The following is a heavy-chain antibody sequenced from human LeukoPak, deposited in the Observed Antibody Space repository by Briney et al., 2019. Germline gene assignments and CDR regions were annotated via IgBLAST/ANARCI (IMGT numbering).Heavy chain of an antibody. J-gene: IGHJ5*02. Sequence: ASVKVSCKVSGYTLTELSMHWVRQAPGKGLEWMGGFDPEEGETIYAQKFQGRVTMTEDTSTDTAYMELSSLRSEDTAVYYCATFNCTNGVCYTGWFDPWGQGTLVTVSS. CDR3: ATFNCTNGVCYTGWFDP. CDR1: GYTLTELS. V-gene: IGHV1-24*01. CDR2: FDPEEGET. D-gene: IGHD2-8*01.